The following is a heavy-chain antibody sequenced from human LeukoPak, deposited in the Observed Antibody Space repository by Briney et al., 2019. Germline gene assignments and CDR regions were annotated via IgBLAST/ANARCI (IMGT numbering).Heavy chain of an antibody. V-gene: IGHV3-21*01. J-gene: IGHJ4*02. D-gene: IGHD4-17*01. Sequence: GGSLRLSCAASGFTFSSYSMNWVRQAPGKGLEWVSAIGSSGTYIYYADSVKGRFIISRDNAKNSLSLQMNSLKAEDTAVYYCLPTAEKIDSWGQGTLVTVSS. CDR3: LPTAEKIDS. CDR1: GFTFSSYS. CDR2: IGSSGTYI.